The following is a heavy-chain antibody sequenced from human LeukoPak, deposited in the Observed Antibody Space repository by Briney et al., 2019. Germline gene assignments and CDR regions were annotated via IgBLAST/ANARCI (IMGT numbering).Heavy chain of an antibody. J-gene: IGHJ4*02. CDR2: ISYSGST. Sequence: SETLSLTCTVSGGSISSSSYYWDWIRQPPGKGLEWIGSISYSGSTYYHPSLKSRVTISVDTSKNHFCLKLSSVTAADTAVYYCARGQFLYSTGWPSTIRFDYWGQGALVTVSS. CDR3: ARGQFLYSTGWPSTIRFDY. D-gene: IGHD6-19*01. CDR1: GGSISSSSYY. V-gene: IGHV4-39*07.